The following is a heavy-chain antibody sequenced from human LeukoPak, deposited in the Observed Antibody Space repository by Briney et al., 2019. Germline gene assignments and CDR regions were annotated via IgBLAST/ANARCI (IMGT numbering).Heavy chain of an antibody. CDR2: ISSSSSYI. CDR3: ARDYGDYGNYFDY. J-gene: IGHJ4*02. V-gene: IGHV3-21*01. CDR1: GFNFSSYS. Sequence: PGGSLRLSCADSGFNFSSYSMNWVRHAPGKGLEWVSSISSSSSYIYYADSVKGRFTISRNNAKNSLYLQMNSLRAEDTAVYYCARDYGDYGNYFDYWGQGTLVTVSS. D-gene: IGHD4-17*01.